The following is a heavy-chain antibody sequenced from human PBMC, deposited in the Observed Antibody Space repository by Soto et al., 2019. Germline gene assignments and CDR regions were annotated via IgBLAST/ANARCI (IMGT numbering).Heavy chain of an antibody. CDR3: ARGGGITMVRGVIKRPMYYYGMDV. CDR1: GFTFSDYY. CDR2: ISSSSSYT. Sequence: QVQLVESGGGLVKPGGSLRLSCAASGFTFSDYYMSWIRQAPGKGLEWVSYISSSSSYTNYADSVKGRFTISRDNAKNSLYLQMNSLRAEDTAVYYCARGGGITMVRGVIKRPMYYYGMDVWGQGTTVTVSS. V-gene: IGHV3-11*06. J-gene: IGHJ6*02. D-gene: IGHD3-10*01.